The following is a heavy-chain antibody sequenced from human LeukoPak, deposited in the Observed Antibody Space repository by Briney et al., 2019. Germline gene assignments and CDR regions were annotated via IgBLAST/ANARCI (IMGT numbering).Heavy chain of an antibody. CDR3: ARTPRSGWDYYYGMDV. CDR2: IWYDGSNK. J-gene: IGHJ6*02. Sequence: GGSLRLSCAASGFTFSSYGMHWVRQAPGKGLEWVAVIWYDGSNKYYADSVKGRFTISRDNSKNTLYLQMNSLRAEDTAVYYCARTPRSGWDYYYGMDVWGQGTTVTVSS. CDR1: GFTFSSYG. D-gene: IGHD6-19*01. V-gene: IGHV3-33*01.